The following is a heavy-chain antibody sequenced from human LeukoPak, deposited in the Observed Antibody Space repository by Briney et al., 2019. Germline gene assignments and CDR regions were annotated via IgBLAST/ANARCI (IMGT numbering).Heavy chain of an antibody. J-gene: IGHJ3*02. CDR2: IYTSGST. V-gene: IGHV4-61*02. D-gene: IGHD1-26*01. CDR1: GGSISSGSYY. Sequence: PSETLSLTCTVSGGSISSGSYYWSWIRQPAGKGLEWIGRIYTSGSTNYNPSLKSRVTMSVDTSKNQFSLKLSSVTAADTAVYYCARGDVYSGSYPDAFDIWGQGTMVTVSS. CDR3: ARGDVYSGSYPDAFDI.